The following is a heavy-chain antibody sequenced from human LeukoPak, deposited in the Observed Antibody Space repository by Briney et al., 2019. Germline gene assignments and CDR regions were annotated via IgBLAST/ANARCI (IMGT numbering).Heavy chain of an antibody. J-gene: IGHJ5*02. CDR2: IYYSGST. CDR3: AREFPENYYDSSTYYSWFDP. Sequence: PSQTLSLTCTASGAAISSADYYWSWVRQHPGKGLEWIGYIYYSGSTHYNPSLKSRVTISVDTSKNQFSLKLTSVTAADPAVYYCAREFPENYYDSSTYYSWFDPWGQGTLVTVSS. CDR1: GAAISSADYY. V-gene: IGHV4-31*03. D-gene: IGHD3-22*01.